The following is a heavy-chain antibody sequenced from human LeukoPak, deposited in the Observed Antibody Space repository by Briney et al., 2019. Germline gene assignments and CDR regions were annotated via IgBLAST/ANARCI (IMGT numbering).Heavy chain of an antibody. V-gene: IGHV3-11*01. Sequence: GGSLRLSCAASQFIFSTYAMSWIRQAPGKGLEWVSYISSSGSTIYYADSVKGRFTISRDNAKNSLYPQMNSLRAEDTAVYYCARVVPEVEYFDYWGQGTLVTVSS. CDR3: ARVVPEVEYFDY. CDR1: QFIFSTYA. CDR2: ISSSGSTI. J-gene: IGHJ4*02. D-gene: IGHD2-2*01.